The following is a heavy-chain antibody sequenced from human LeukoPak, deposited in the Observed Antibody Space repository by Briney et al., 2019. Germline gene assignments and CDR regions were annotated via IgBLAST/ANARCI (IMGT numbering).Heavy chain of an antibody. V-gene: IGHV3-53*01. CDR2: IYSGGST. CDR1: GFTVSSNY. J-gene: IGHJ4*02. CDR3: ARRPVEGGGGYDY. D-gene: IGHD3-16*01. Sequence: PGGSLRLSCAASGFTVSSNYMSWVRQAPGKGLEWVSVIYSGGSTYYADYVKGRFTIYRDNSKNTLYLQMNSLRAEDTAVYYCARRPVEGGGGYDYWGQGTLVTVSS.